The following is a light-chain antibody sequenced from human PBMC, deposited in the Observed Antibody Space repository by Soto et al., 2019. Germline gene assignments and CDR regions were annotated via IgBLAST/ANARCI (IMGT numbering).Light chain of an antibody. V-gene: IGLV1-51*01. J-gene: IGLJ2*01. CDR2: DNN. CDR1: SSNIGRNF. Sequence: SVLTQPPSVSAAPGQKVTISCSGSSSNIGRNFLSWYRQLPGAAPKLVIYDNNKRPSGIPDRFSGSKSGTSATLDITVLQSVDEAHYYCGTWDTSLSGVVFCGGTKLTVL. CDR3: GTWDTSLSGVV.